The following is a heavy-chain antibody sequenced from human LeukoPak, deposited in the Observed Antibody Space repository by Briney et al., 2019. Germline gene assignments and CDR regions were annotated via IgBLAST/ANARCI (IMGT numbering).Heavy chain of an antibody. CDR3: LYYYDSSGYYLPDH. CDR2: IRSKAYGGTT. J-gene: IGHJ4*02. CDR1: GLTFGEYA. V-gene: IGHV3-49*04. D-gene: IGHD3-22*01. Sequence: GGSLRLSCTASGLTFGEYAMSWVRQAPGKGLEWVGVIRSKAYGGTTEYAASVEGRFTISRDDSKSIAYLQMNSLKSEDAAVYHCLYYYDSSGYYLPDHWGQGTLVTVSS.